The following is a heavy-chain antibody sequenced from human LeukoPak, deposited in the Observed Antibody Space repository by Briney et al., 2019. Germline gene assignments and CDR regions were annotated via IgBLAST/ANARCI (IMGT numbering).Heavy chain of an antibody. CDR1: GGSISSSSYY. J-gene: IGHJ4*02. D-gene: IGHD3-10*01. V-gene: IGHV4-39*01. CDR2: IYYSGST. Sequence: SETLSLTCTVSGGSISSSSYYWGWIRQPPGKGPEWIGSIYYSGSTYYNPSLKSRVTISVDTSKNQFSLKLSSVTAADTAVYYCARQGRSLTPFDYWGQGTLVTVSS. CDR3: ARQGRSLTPFDY.